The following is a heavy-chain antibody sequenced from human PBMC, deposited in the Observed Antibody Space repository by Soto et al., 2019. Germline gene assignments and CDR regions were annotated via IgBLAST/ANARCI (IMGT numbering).Heavy chain of an antibody. CDR1: GFTVSSNY. J-gene: IGHJ3*02. D-gene: IGHD3-22*01. CDR2: IYSGGST. CDR3: AREDYYDSSGPPWAFDI. Sequence: PGGSLRLSCAASGFTVSSNYMSWVRQAPGKGLEWVSVIYSGGSTYYADSVKGRLTISRDNSKNTLYLQMNSLRAEDTAVYYCAREDYYDSSGPPWAFDIWGQGTMVTVSS. V-gene: IGHV3-53*01.